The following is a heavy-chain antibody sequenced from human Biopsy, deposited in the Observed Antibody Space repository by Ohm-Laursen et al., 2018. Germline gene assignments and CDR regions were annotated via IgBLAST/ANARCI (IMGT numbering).Heavy chain of an antibody. V-gene: IGHV1-69*06. Sequence: ASSVKVSCKAPGGTFSNYGVNWVRQAPGQGLEWLGGNIPILGTGNYAQKFQDRVTAAADTSTSTATMELRSLRSDDTAVYYCATKLTGYFHHWGQGTLVIVSS. CDR1: GGTFSNYG. CDR3: ATKLTGYFHH. D-gene: IGHD3-9*01. J-gene: IGHJ1*01. CDR2: NIPILGTG.